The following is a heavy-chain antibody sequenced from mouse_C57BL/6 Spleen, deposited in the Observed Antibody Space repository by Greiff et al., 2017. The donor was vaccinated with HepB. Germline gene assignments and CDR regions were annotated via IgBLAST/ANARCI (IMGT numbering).Heavy chain of an antibody. CDR2: ISSGGSYT. CDR1: GFTFSSYG. V-gene: IGHV5-6*01. Sequence: EVQGVESGGDLVKPGGSLKLSCAASGFTFSSYGMSWVRQTPDKRLEWVATISSGGSYTYYPDSVKGRFTISRDNAKNTLYLQMSSLKSEDTAMYYCARPGQLRLPAWFAYWGQGTLVTVSA. CDR3: ARPGQLRLPAWFAY. J-gene: IGHJ3*01. D-gene: IGHD3-2*02.